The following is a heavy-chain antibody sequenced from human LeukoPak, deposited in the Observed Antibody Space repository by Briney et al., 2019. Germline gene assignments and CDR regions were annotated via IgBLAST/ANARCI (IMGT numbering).Heavy chain of an antibody. Sequence: GGSLRLSCAASGFTFSSYAMSWVRQAPGKGLEWVSAISGSGGSTYYADSVKGRLTISRGNSKNTLYLQMNSLRADDTAVYYCAKGVAMGYYGSGSPVDYWGQGTLVTVSS. J-gene: IGHJ4*02. V-gene: IGHV3-23*01. CDR2: ISGSGGST. CDR3: AKGVAMGYYGSGSPVDY. CDR1: GFTFSSYA. D-gene: IGHD3-10*01.